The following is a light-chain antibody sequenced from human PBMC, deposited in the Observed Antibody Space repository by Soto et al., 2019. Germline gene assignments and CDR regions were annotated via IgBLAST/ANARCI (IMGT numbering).Light chain of an antibody. J-gene: IGKJ1*01. CDR3: QQYNNWPWT. CDR1: QSISDT. Sequence: IVITQSPSTLSLSPVVRAPLSCRASQSISDTLAWYQQKPGQAPRLLIYGASTRAPGFPARFSGSGSGTDFTLTISSLQSEDFAVYYCQQYNNWPWTFGQGTKVDIK. V-gene: IGKV3-15*01. CDR2: GAS.